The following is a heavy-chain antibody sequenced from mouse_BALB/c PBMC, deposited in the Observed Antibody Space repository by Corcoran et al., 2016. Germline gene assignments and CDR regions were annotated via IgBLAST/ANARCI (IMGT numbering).Heavy chain of an antibody. CDR2: IDPANGNS. V-gene: IGHV14-3*02. CDR1: GFNIKDIY. Sequence: EVQLLQSGAELVKPGASVKLSCTASGFNIKDIYRHWVKQRPEQVLEWIGRIDPANGNSKYDPKLQGKATTTSDTASNTAYLQLSSLTSEDTSVYYCARWDWYFDVWGAGTTVTVSS. J-gene: IGHJ1*01. CDR3: ARWDWYFDV.